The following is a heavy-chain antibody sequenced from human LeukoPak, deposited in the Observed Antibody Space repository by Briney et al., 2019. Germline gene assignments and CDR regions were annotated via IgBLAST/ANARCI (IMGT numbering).Heavy chain of an antibody. V-gene: IGHV4-61*02. CDR2: IYTSGST. CDR3: ARHGSDSSGYYYLFDY. D-gene: IGHD3-22*01. Sequence: PSETLSLTCTVSGGSISSGSYYWSWIRQPAGKGLEWIGRIYTSGSTNYNPSLKSRVTMSVDTPKNQFFLKLSSVTAADTAVYYCARHGSDSSGYYYLFDYWGQGTLVTVSS. J-gene: IGHJ4*02. CDR1: GGSISSGSYY.